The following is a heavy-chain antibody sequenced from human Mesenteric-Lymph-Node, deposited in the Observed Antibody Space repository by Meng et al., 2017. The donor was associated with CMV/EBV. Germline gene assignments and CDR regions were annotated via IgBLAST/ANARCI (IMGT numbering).Heavy chain of an antibody. Sequence: EVQLLESGGGLVPPGGSLRLSCAASGFTFSSYAMSWVRQAPGKGLEWVSAISGSGGSTYYADSVKGRFTISRDNFKNMLYLQMNSLRAEDTAVYYCAKAGDLVEGWYFDLWGRGTLVTVSS. CDR3: AKAGDLVEGWYFDL. CDR2: ISGSGGST. J-gene: IGHJ2*01. V-gene: IGHV3-23*01. D-gene: IGHD3-16*01. CDR1: GFTFSSYA.